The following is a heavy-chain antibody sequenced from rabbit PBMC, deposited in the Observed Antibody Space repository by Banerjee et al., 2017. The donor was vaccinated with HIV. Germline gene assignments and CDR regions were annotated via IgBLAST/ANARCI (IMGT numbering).Heavy chain of an antibody. Sequence: QEQLEESGGDLVKPEGSLTLTCTASGFSFSTSYYICWVRQAPGKGLEWIACIYTGNYKTYYASWAKGRFTISKTSSTTVTLQMTSLTVADTATYFCARDAGSGPYIDGYFSLWGQGTLVTVS. CDR3: ARDAGSGPYIDGYFSL. CDR2: IYTGNYKT. CDR1: GFSFSTSYY. D-gene: IGHD8-1*01. J-gene: IGHJ4*01. V-gene: IGHV1S45*01.